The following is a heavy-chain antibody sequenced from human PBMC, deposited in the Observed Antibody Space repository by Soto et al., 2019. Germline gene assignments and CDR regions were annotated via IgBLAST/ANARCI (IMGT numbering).Heavy chain of an antibody. D-gene: IGHD3-3*01. V-gene: IGHV3-53*01. J-gene: IGHJ4*02. Sequence: EVQLVESGGGLIQPGGSMSLSCVASGFIVSSNQMSWVRQAPGKGLEWVSVIYSGHTTYYADSVEGRFTISREDSKNTLYLQMNSLRVEDTAVYYCVRGPSDHKLRLVEWPYGDYWGQGALVTVSS. CDR1: GFIVSSNQ. CDR2: IYSGHTT. CDR3: VRGPSDHKLRLVEWPYGDY.